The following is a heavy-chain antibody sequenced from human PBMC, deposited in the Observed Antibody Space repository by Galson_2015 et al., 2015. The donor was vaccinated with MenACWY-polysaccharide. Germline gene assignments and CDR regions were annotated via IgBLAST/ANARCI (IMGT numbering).Heavy chain of an antibody. CDR1: GYTFTNYD. V-gene: IGHV1-8*01. Sequence: SVKVSCKASGYTFTNYDINWVRLAPGQGLEWMAWMNPKSGYSGYAQKFHGRVTLTKDTSISTAYLELSSLRSEDTAMYYCARTNGDFDFGGQGTLITVSS. D-gene: IGHD4-17*01. CDR3: ARTNGDFDF. CDR2: MNPKSGYS. J-gene: IGHJ4*02.